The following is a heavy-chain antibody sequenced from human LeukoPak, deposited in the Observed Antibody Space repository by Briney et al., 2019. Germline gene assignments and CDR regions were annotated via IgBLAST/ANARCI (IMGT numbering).Heavy chain of an antibody. V-gene: IGHV3-21*01. CDR1: GFTFSSYS. Sequence: GGSLRLSCAASGFTFSSYSMNWVRQAPGKGLEWVSSISSSSRYIYYADSVKGRFTISRDNAKNSLYLQMNSLSTEDTAVYYCAREHCNAEPTIDYWGQGTLVTVSS. CDR3: AREHCNAEPTIDY. D-gene: IGHD1-26*01. CDR2: ISSSSRYI. J-gene: IGHJ4*02.